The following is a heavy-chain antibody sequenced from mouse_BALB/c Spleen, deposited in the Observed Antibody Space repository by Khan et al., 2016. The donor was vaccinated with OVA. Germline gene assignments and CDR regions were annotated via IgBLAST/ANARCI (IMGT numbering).Heavy chain of an antibody. Sequence: EVELVESGGGLVQPGGSLKLSCATSGFTFSDYYMYWVRQTPERRLEWVAYISNGGGSTYYPDLVKGRFTISSDNAKNTLYLQMSRLNAEDTAMYDCARQLYGAMDYWGQGTSVTVSS. D-gene: IGHD2-12*01. CDR3: ARQLYGAMDY. V-gene: IGHV5-12*02. CDR1: GFTFSDYY. J-gene: IGHJ4*01. CDR2: ISNGGGST.